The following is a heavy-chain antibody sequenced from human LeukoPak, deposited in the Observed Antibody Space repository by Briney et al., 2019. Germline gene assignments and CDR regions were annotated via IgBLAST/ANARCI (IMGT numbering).Heavy chain of an antibody. CDR1: GYTFTGYY. Sequence: ASVKVSCKASGYTFTGYYMHWVRQAPGQGLEWMGWINPNSGGTNYAQKFQGRVTMTRDTSISTAYTELSRLRSEDTAVYYCARDYGSGSYLKSYWGQGTLVTVSS. V-gene: IGHV1-2*02. D-gene: IGHD3-10*01. J-gene: IGHJ4*02. CDR2: INPNSGGT. CDR3: ARDYGSGSYLKSY.